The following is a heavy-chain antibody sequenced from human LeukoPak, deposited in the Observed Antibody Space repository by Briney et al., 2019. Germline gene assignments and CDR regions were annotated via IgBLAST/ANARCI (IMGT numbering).Heavy chain of an antibody. CDR2: IKEDGSMK. V-gene: IGHV3-7*01. J-gene: IGHJ5*02. D-gene: IGHD2-15*01. CDR3: ARGADGVSSNSRGWFDP. CDR1: GFTFSTYW. Sequence: PGGSLRLSCAASGFTFSTYWMGWVRLAPGKGLEWVAFIKEDGSMKYYVDSVKGRFTISRDNAKNSLYLQMNTLRAEDTAVYSCARGADGVSSNSRGWFDPWGQGTLVTVSS.